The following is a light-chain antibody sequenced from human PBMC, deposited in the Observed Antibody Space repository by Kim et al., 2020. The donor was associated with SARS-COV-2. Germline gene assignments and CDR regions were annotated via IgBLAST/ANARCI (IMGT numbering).Light chain of an antibody. CDR3: QAWDSSTWV. Sequence: SVSQEQTASITCSGDKLGDKYACWYQQKPGQSPVLVIYQDSKRPSGIPERFSGSNSGNTATLTISGTQAMDEADYYCQAWDSSTWVFGGGTQLTVL. V-gene: IGLV3-1*01. J-gene: IGLJ3*02. CDR1: KLGDKY. CDR2: QDS.